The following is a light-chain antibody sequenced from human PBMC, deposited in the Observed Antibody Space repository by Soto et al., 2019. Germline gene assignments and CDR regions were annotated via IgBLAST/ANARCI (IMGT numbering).Light chain of an antibody. Sequence: QSALTQPASVSGSPGQSITISCTGTSSDVGDYKYVSWYQQHPGEAPKLMMYGVSHRPSGISSRFSGSKSGNTASLTISGLQAEDEAQYYCCAFTNTFTLVFGGGTK. J-gene: IGLJ2*01. CDR1: SSDVGDYKY. V-gene: IGLV2-14*01. CDR3: CAFTNTFTLV. CDR2: GVS.